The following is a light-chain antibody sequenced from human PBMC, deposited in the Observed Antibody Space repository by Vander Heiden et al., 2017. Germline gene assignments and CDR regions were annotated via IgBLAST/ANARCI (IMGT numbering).Light chain of an antibody. Sequence: VLTQPPSVSGAPGQRVTISCTGSSSNIGAGYDVHWYQQLPGTAPKLLIYGNSNRPSGVPDRFSGSKSGTSASLAITGLQAEDEADYYCQSYDSSLSGWVFGGGTKLTVL. J-gene: IGLJ3*02. CDR3: QSYDSSLSGWV. CDR1: SSNIGAGYD. V-gene: IGLV1-40*01. CDR2: GNS.